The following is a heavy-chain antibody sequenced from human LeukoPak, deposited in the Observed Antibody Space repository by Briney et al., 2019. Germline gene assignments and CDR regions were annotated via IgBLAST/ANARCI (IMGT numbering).Heavy chain of an antibody. D-gene: IGHD6-6*01. CDR2: IYHSGST. CDR3: ARTARIAARPHHDY. V-gene: IGHV4-38-2*02. Sequence: SETLPLTCTVSGYSISSGYYWGWIRQPPGKGLEWIGSIYHSGSTYYNPSLKSRVTISVDTSKDQFSLKLSSVTAADTAVYYCARTARIAARPHHDYWGQGTLVTVSS. J-gene: IGHJ4*02. CDR1: GYSISSGYY.